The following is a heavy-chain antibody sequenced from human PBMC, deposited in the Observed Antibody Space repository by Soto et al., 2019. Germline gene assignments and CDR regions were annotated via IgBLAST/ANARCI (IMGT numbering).Heavy chain of an antibody. CDR1: GGSFSGYY. J-gene: IGHJ4*02. CDR2: INHSGST. Sequence: QVQLQQWGAGLLKPSETLSLTCAVYGGSFSGYYWTWIRQPPGPGLEWIGEINHSGSTNYNPSLKRRVPISVDTSKNQFSLQLTSVTAADTAVYYCARDKITGLFDYWGQGTLVTVSS. D-gene: IGHD2-8*02. V-gene: IGHV4-34*01. CDR3: ARDKITGLFDY.